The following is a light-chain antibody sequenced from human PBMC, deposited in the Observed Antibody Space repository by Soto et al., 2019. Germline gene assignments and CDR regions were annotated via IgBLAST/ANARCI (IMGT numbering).Light chain of an antibody. CDR1: ESISSW. V-gene: IGKV1-5*01. CDR2: EAS. J-gene: IGKJ1*01. CDR3: QEYNSYRT. Sequence: IQLTQSPSSLSASVGDRVTITCRASESISSWLAWYQQKPGKAPKLRIYEASSLEVGVQSRFSGSGSGTEFTLTISGLKPDDCGIYYCQEYNSYRTFGQGTKVDIK.